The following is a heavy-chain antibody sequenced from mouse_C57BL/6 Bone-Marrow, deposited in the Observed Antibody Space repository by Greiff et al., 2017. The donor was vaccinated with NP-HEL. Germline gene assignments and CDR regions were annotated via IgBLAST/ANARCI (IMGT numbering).Heavy chain of an antibody. Sequence: VQLQQSGAELVRPGASVKLSCTASGFTIKDDYMHWVKQRPEQGLEWIGWIDPENGDTEYASKFQGKATITADTSSNTAYLQLSSLTSEDTAVYYCTTNYGSIAMDYWGQGTSVTVSS. D-gene: IGHD1-1*01. CDR3: TTNYGSIAMDY. CDR1: GFTIKDDY. CDR2: IDPENGDT. J-gene: IGHJ4*01. V-gene: IGHV14-4*01.